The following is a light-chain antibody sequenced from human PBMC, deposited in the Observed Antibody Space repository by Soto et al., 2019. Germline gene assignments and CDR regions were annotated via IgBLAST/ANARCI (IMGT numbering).Light chain of an antibody. CDR2: EVS. CDR1: SSDVGGYNY. CDR3: SSYTSSSNYV. V-gene: IGLV2-14*01. J-gene: IGLJ1*01. Sequence: QSALTQPASVSGSPGQSITISCTGTSSDVGGYNYVSWYQQHPGKAPKLMIYEVSNRPSGVSNRFSGSKSGNTASLTISGLQAEDEAHYYCSSYTSSSNYVLGHGTKVTVL.